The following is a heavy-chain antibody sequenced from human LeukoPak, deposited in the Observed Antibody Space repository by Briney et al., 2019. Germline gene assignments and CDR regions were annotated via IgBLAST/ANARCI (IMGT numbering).Heavy chain of an antibody. V-gene: IGHV3-15*05. CDR1: GFIFNNAW. CDR3: TTAGII. CDR2: IKSKTDGRII. J-gene: IGHJ4*02. D-gene: IGHD3-10*01. Sequence: PGGSLRLSCAASGFIFNNAWMSWVRQAPGKGLEWVGRIKSKTDGRIIDYAAPVKGRFTVSRDDSKNMFYLQMNSLKIEDTAVYYCTTAGIIWGQGTLVTVSS.